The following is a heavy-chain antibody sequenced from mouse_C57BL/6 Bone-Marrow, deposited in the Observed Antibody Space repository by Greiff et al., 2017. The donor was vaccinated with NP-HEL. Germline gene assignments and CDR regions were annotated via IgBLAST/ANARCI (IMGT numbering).Heavy chain of an antibody. V-gene: IGHV1-26*01. D-gene: IGHD2-1*01. CDR2: INPNNGGT. CDR1: GYTFTDYY. CDR3: ARDGNYPS. J-gene: IGHJ3*01. Sequence: EVQLQQSGPELVKPGASVKISCKASGYTFTDYYMNWVKQSHGKSLEWIGDINPNNGGTSYNQKFKGKATLTVDKSSSTAYMELRSLTSEDSAVYYCARDGNYPSWGQGTLVTVSA.